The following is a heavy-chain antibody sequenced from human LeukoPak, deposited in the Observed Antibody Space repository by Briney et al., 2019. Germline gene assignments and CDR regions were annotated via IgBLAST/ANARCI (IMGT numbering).Heavy chain of an antibody. CDR2: IYYSGST. Sequence: SQTLSLTCTVSGGSISSGGYYWSWIRQHPGKGLEWIGYIYYSGSTYYNPSLKSRVTISVDTSKNQFSLKLSSVTAADTAVYYCARDLRYSSSLLDPWGQGTLVTVSS. V-gene: IGHV4-31*03. CDR1: GGSISSGGYY. J-gene: IGHJ5*02. CDR3: ARDLRYSSSLLDP. D-gene: IGHD6-13*01.